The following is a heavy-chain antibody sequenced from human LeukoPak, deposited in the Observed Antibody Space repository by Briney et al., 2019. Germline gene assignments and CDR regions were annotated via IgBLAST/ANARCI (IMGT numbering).Heavy chain of an antibody. CDR3: GRDRRQIYYGAAV. J-gene: IGHJ6*02. V-gene: IGHV3-48*01. CDR2: ISDSGRVT. Sequence: GGSLRLSCAASGFSFTIYSMNWVRQAPGKGLEWVSFISDSGRVTYYADSVKGRFTISRDTATNSLYLPMNSLRAEDTAVYYCGRDRRQIYYGAAVWGQGTTVTVSS. CDR1: GFSFTIYS.